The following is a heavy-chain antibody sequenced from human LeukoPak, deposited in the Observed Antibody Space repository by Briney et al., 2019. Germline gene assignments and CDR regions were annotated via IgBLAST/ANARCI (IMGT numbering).Heavy chain of an antibody. D-gene: IGHD1-26*01. CDR2: MNPNSGNT. CDR3: ARCPPSGSYACVH. V-gene: IGHV1-8*01. Sequence: ASVKVSCXASGYTFTTYDINWVRQAIGQGLEWMGWMNPNSGNTGYAQKFQGRVTMTRNTSISTAYMELSSLRSEDTAVYYCARCPPSGSYACVHWGQGTLVTVSS. J-gene: IGHJ4*02. CDR1: GYTFTTYD.